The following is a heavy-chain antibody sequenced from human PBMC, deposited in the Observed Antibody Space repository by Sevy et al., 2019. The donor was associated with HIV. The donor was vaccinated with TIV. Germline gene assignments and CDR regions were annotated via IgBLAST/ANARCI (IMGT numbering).Heavy chain of an antibody. V-gene: IGHV3-43D*04. D-gene: IGHD3-10*01. CDR1: GFTFDDYA. J-gene: IGHJ4*02. Sequence: GGSLRLSCAASGFTFDDYAMHWVRQAPGKGLEWVSRIDWDGGSTYYANSVKGRFTISRENSKNSLYLQMNSLRAEDTAFYYCAKRSGGSGSYYDSWGQGTLVTVSS. CDR2: IDWDGGST. CDR3: AKRSGGSGSYYDS.